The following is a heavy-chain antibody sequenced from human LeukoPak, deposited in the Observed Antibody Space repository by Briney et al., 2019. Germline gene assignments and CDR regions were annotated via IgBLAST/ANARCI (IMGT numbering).Heavy chain of an antibody. CDR3: ASSIVAIPAVMGNWFDR. CDR2: ISSNGGSI. V-gene: IGHV3-64*01. D-gene: IGHD2-2*01. Sequence: PGGSLRLSCAASGFIFSIYTMYWVRQAPGKGLEYVSAISSNGGSIYYANSVKGRFSISRDNANNSLYLQMNSLRAEDTAVYYCASSIVAIPAVMGNWFDRWGQGTLVTVSS. J-gene: IGHJ5*02. CDR1: GFIFSIYT.